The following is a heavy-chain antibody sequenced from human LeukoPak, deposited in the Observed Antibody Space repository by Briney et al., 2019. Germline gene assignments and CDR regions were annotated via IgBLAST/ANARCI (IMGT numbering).Heavy chain of an antibody. CDR3: ARVYYDSSGSPLFDY. J-gene: IGHJ4*02. Sequence: SVKVSCKASGGTFRSYAISWVRQAPGHGLEWMGGIIPIFGTANYAQKFQGRVTITADESTSTAYMELSSLRSEDTAVYYCARVYYDSSGSPLFDYWGQGTLVTVSS. D-gene: IGHD3-22*01. CDR1: GGTFRSYA. CDR2: IIPIFGTA. V-gene: IGHV1-69*13.